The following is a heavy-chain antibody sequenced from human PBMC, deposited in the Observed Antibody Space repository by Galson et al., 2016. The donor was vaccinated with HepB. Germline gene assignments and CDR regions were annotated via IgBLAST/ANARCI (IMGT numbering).Heavy chain of an antibody. J-gene: IGHJ6*02. CDR3: AREIVVIPAAMSYGMAV. CDR1: GGTFSNSG. V-gene: IGHV1-69*01. Sequence: QSGAEVKAPGESLTISCKASGGTFSNSGISWVRQAPGQGLEWMGGVIPILGAPKYAQNFQGRVTISADESTSTAYMELNTLRSEDTAIYYCAREIVVIPAAMSYGMAVWGPGNPGHRLL. D-gene: IGHD2-2*01. CDR2: VIPILGAP.